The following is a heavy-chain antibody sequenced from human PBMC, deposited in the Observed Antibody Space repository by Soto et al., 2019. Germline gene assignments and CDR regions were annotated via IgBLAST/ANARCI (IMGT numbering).Heavy chain of an antibody. CDR2: IIPIFGTA. CDR1: GGTFSSYA. D-gene: IGHD3-22*01. V-gene: IGHV1-69*06. J-gene: IGHJ6*02. CDR3: ARVVFRSGYQSAYYYGMDF. Sequence: QVQLVQSGAEVKKPGSSVKVSCKASGGTFSSYAISWVRQAPGQGLEWMGGIIPIFGTANYAQKFQGRVTITADKSTSTAYMELSSLRSEDTAVYYCARVVFRSGYQSAYYYGMDFWGQGTTVTVS.